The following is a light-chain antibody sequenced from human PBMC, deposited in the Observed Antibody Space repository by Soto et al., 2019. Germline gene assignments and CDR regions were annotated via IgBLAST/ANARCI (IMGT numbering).Light chain of an antibody. CDR2: GNN. CDR3: QSYDSSRSIWV. Sequence: QSVLTQPPSVSGAPGQRVIISCTGSRSNIGAGYAVHWYRRLPGTAPKLLISGNNNRPSGVPDRFSGSKSGTSASLAIAGLQDEDEADYFCQSYDSSRSIWVFGGGTKLTVL. V-gene: IGLV1-40*01. J-gene: IGLJ3*02. CDR1: RSNIGAGYA.